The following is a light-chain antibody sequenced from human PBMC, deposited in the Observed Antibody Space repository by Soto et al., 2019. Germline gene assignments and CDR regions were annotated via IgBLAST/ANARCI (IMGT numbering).Light chain of an antibody. CDR2: AGS. CDR3: QQYNSYSWT. J-gene: IGKJ1*01. Sequence: DILMIQFPSTLSASFGDRVTITCRASQSISSYSACYQQKPGKAPKLLIYAGSTLQRGVPSGFSGSGSGTDFTLTISSLQPDDFATYYCQQYNSYSWTFGQGTKVDIK. V-gene: IGKV1-5*01. CDR1: QSISSY.